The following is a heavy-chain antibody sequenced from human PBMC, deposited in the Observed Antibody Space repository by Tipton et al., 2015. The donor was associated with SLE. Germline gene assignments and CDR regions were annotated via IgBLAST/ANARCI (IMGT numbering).Heavy chain of an antibody. Sequence: QLVQSGAEVMKPGASVKVSCKASGFTFTGYYMHWVRQAPGQGLEWMGWINPNSGGTNYAQKFQGRVTMTRDTSISTAYMELSRLKSDDTAVYYCARDTTQDFWSGYSYYYGMDVWGQGTTVTVSS. J-gene: IGHJ6*02. CDR3: ARDTTQDFWSGYSYYYGMDV. V-gene: IGHV1-2*02. CDR1: GFTFTGYY. CDR2: INPNSGGT. D-gene: IGHD3-3*01.